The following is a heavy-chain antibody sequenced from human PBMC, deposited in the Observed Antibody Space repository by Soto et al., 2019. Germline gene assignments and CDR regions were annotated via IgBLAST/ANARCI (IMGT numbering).Heavy chain of an antibody. CDR1: GYTFTSYG. CDR3: ARDRGSYALDY. CDR2: ISANNGNT. Sequence: QVQLVQSGAEVKKPGASVKVSCKASGYTFTSYGISWVRQAPGQGLEWMGWISANNGNTNYAQKLQGRVTMTTDTSASTAYRELRSLRSDDTAVYYCARDRGSYALDYWGQGTLVTVSS. J-gene: IGHJ4*02. D-gene: IGHD1-26*01. V-gene: IGHV1-18*01.